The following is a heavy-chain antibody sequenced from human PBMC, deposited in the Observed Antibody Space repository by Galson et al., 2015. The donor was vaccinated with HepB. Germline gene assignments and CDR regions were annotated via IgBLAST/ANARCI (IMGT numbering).Heavy chain of an antibody. CDR1: GFTFSGSA. Sequence: SLRLSCAASGFTFSGSAMHWVRQASGKGLEWVGRIRSKANSYATAYAASVKGRFTISRDDSKNTAYLQMNSLKTEDTAVYYCTRHPDCSSTSCYYYYYYGMDVWGQGTTVTVSS. CDR2: IRSKANSYAT. CDR3: TRHPDCSSTSCYYYYYYGMDV. V-gene: IGHV3-73*01. J-gene: IGHJ6*02. D-gene: IGHD2-2*01.